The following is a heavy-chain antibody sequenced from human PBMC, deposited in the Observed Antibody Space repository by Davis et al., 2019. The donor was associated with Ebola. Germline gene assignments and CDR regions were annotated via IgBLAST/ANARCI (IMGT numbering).Heavy chain of an antibody. Sequence: GESLKISCKGSGYSFTSYWIAWVRQMPGKGLEWMGIIYPGDSDTRYSPSFQGQVTISADKSISTAYLQWSSLKASDTAMYYCARQGIGSGYYYVSAENFQHWGQGTLVTVSS. CDR2: IYPGDSDT. CDR3: ARQGIGSGYYYVSAENFQH. V-gene: IGHV5-51*01. CDR1: GYSFTSYW. J-gene: IGHJ1*01. D-gene: IGHD3-22*01.